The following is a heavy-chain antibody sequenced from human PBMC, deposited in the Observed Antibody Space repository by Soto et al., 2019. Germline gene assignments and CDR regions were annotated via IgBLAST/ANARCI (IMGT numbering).Heavy chain of an antibody. J-gene: IGHJ4*02. CDR2: ISGSGGTT. Sequence: GGSLRLSCAASGFTFSRYAMSWVRQAPGKGLEWVSTISGSGGTTFYADSVKGRVTISRDNSKNTLYLQMNSLRVEDTAVYYCAKRADGPTTYYYDSSSYHFDYWGQGT. CDR1: GFTFSRYA. CDR3: AKRADGPTTYYYDSSSYHFDY. D-gene: IGHD3-22*01. V-gene: IGHV3-23*01.